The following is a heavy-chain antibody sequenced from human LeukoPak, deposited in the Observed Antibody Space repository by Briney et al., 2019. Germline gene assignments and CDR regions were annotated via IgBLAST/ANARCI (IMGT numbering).Heavy chain of an antibody. Sequence: SETLSLTCTVSGGSMSPYNWSWIRQPPGKGLEYIGYIYYSGSTNFNPALKSRVTISVDTSKKQFSLKLTSVTAADTAVYYCARVLSTIAARPFDYWGQGALVTVSS. CDR2: IYYSGST. D-gene: IGHD6-6*01. CDR1: GGSMSPYN. V-gene: IGHV4-59*01. CDR3: ARVLSTIAARPFDY. J-gene: IGHJ4*02.